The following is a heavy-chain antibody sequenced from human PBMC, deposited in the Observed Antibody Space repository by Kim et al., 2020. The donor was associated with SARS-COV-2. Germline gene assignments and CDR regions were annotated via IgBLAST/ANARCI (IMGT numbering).Heavy chain of an antibody. CDR3: ARVSQQLNDY. CDR2: T. V-gene: IGHV1-46*01. Sequence: TSYAQKCQGRVTMTRDTSTSTVYMERSSLRSEDTAVYYCARVSQQLNDYWGQGTLVTVSS. D-gene: IGHD6-13*01. J-gene: IGHJ4*02.